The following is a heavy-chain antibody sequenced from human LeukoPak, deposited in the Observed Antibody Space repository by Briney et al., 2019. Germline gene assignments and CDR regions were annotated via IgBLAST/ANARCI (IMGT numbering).Heavy chain of an antibody. V-gene: IGHV4-4*09. D-gene: IGHD7-27*01. J-gene: IGHJ4*02. CDR1: GGSITSDY. CDR3: ARFSPRAMGNYLDF. Sequence: SETLSLTCTVSGGSITSDYWSWIRQSPGKGLEWIGYIYPRGSTYYNPSLKSRVILSLDKSANQFSLNLSSVTAADTAVYYCARFSPRAMGNYLDFWGQGTLVTVSS. CDR2: IYPRGST.